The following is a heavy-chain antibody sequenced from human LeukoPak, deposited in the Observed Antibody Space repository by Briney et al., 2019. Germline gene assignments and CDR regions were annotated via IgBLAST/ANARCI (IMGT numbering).Heavy chain of an antibody. J-gene: IGHJ4*02. D-gene: IGHD3-22*01. CDR1: VFTFSSYS. V-gene: IGHV3-53*01. Sequence: PGASLRLSCTVSVFTFSSYSGNWIRQAPGQGLEWIADIYSGGNTYYADSVECRFTIPRDNSKNTLYLQMDRLRAEHTAVYYCARDARYYDSSGYYYPDYWGQGNLVTVSS. CDR3: ARDARYYDSSGYYYPDY. CDR2: IYSGGNT.